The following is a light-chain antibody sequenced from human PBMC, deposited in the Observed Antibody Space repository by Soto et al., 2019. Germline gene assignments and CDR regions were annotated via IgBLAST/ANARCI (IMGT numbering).Light chain of an antibody. Sequence: QSALTQPASVSGSPGQSITISCTGTSSDVVGYNYVYWYQQHSGKAPKHMLYDVSYRPSGISNRFSGSKSGNTASLTISGLQAEDEDDYYCSSYTGSSAWVFGGGTKLTVL. V-gene: IGLV2-14*01. CDR3: SSYTGSSAWV. CDR1: SSDVVGYNY. J-gene: IGLJ3*02. CDR2: DVS.